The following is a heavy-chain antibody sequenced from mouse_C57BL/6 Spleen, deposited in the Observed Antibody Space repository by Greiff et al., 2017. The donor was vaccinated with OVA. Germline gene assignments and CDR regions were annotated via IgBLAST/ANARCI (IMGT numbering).Heavy chain of an antibody. CDR1: GFTFSSYA. D-gene: IGHD3-1*01. CDR2: ISDGGSYT. V-gene: IGHV5-4*01. Sequence: EVQGVESGGGLVKPGGSLKLSCAASGFTFSSYAMSWVRQTPEKRLEWVATISDGGSYTYYPDNVKGRFTISRDNAKNNLYLQMSHLKSEDTAMYYCARDSFFMDYWGQGTSVTVSS. CDR3: ARDSFFMDY. J-gene: IGHJ4*01.